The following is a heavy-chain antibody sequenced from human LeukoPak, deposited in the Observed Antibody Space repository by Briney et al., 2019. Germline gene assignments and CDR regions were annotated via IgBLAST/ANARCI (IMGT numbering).Heavy chain of an antibody. V-gene: IGHV3-23*01. J-gene: IGHJ6*04. CDR2: ISGSGSTI. CDR1: GFTFSSYA. CDR3: AREAVARNYYYYYGMDV. Sequence: GGSLRLSCAASGFTFSSYAMSWVRQAPGKGLEWVSAISGSGSTIYYADSVKGRFTISRDNAKNSLYLQMNSLRAEDTAVYYCAREAVARNYYYYYGMDVWGKGTTVTVSS. D-gene: IGHD6-19*01.